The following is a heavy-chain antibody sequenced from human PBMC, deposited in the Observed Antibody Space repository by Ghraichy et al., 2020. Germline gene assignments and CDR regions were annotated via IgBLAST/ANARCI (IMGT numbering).Heavy chain of an antibody. CDR1: GFTFGDYT. V-gene: IGHV3-49*03. CDR3: TRGVDFRNGLYFDY. J-gene: IGHJ4*02. D-gene: IGHD3-3*01. CDR2: IRSKAYGWTT. Sequence: GGSLRLSCTASGFTFGDYTITWFRQAPGKGLEWVGFIRSKAYGWTTEYAASVKGRFTISRDDSKSIAYLQMTSLKTEDTAVYYCTRGVDFRNGLYFDYWGQGTLVTVSS.